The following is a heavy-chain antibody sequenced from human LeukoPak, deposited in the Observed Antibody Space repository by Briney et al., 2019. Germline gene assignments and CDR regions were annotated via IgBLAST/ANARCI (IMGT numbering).Heavy chain of an antibody. V-gene: IGHV4-34*01. Sequence: SETLSLTCAVYGWSFNDYYWNWIRQPPGKGLEWIGEINARGDTNYNPSLKSRVTISVDTSKNQFSLSLSSMSASDTAVYYCARGQVPAARGHNWFDPGAQGTLVTVSS. D-gene: IGHD2-2*01. J-gene: IGHJ5*02. CDR1: GWSFNDYY. CDR3: ARGQVPAARGHNWFDP. CDR2: INARGDT.